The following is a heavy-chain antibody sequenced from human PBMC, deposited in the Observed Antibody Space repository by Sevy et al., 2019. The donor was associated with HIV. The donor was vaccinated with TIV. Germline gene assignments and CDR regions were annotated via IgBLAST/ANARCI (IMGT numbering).Heavy chain of an antibody. CDR1: GYTFTDYY. CDR3: ARASQLGRSYYFDY. CDR2: INPNNGDI. J-gene: IGHJ4*02. D-gene: IGHD3-16*01. V-gene: IGHV1-2*02. Sequence: ASVKVSCMASGYTFTDYYIHWIRQPLGQGLEWMGWINPNNGDINFHQNFKGRVITTTDTSTTTAYMELPNLRLGDTAVFYCARASQLGRSYYFDYWGQGALVTVSS.